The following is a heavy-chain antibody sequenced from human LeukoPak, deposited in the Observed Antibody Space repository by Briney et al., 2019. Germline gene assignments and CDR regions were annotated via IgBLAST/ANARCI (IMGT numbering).Heavy chain of an antibody. CDR2: INPNSGGT. D-gene: IGHD3-10*01. J-gene: IGHJ5*02. CDR3: ARDREALLWFAFDP. Sequence: GASVKVSCKASGYTFTSYGISWVRQAPGQGLEWMGWINPNSGGTNYAQKFQGRVTMTRDTSISTAYMELSRLRSDDTAVYYCARDREALLWFAFDPWGQGTLVTVSS. CDR1: GYTFTSYG. V-gene: IGHV1-2*02.